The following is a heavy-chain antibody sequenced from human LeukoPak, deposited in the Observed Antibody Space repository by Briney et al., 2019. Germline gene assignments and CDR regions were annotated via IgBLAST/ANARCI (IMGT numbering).Heavy chain of an antibody. J-gene: IGHJ4*02. CDR2: ISYDGSNK. D-gene: IGHD3-3*01. Sequence: GGSLRLSCAASGFTFCSYAMHWVRQAPGKGLEWVAVISYDGSNKYYADSVKGRFTISRDNSKNTLYLQMNSLRAEDTAVYYCARDGEGYDFWSGYPLFDYWGQGTLVTVSS. V-gene: IGHV3-30-3*01. CDR1: GFTFCSYA. CDR3: ARDGEGYDFWSGYPLFDY.